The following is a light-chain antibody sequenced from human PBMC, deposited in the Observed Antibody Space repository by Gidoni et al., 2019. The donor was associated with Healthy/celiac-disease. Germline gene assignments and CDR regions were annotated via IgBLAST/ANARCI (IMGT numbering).Light chain of an antibody. CDR1: QSVSSY. CDR3: QQRSNWPLT. CDR2: AAS. Sequence: EIVLTQSPATLSLSPGERATLSCRASQSVSSYLAWYQQKPGQAPRLLIYAASYRATGIPARFSGSGSGTDFTLTISSLEPEDFAVYYCQQRSNWPLTFGGGTKVEIK. V-gene: IGKV3-11*01. J-gene: IGKJ4*01.